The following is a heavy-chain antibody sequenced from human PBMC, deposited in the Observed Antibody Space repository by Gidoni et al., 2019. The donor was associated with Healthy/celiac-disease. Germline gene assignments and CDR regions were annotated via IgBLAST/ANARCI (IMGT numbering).Heavy chain of an antibody. V-gene: IGHV3-13*01. CDR3: ARAAYCSGGSCYSYWYFDL. D-gene: IGHD2-15*01. CDR1: GFTFSSYD. CDR2: IGTAGDT. Sequence: EVQLVESGGGLVQPGGSLRLSCAASGFTFSSYDMHWVRHATGKGLGGGVAIGTAGDTYYPGSVKGRFTISRENAKNSLYLQMNSLRAGDTAVYYCARAAYCSGGSCYSYWYFDLWGRGTLVTVSS. J-gene: IGHJ2*01.